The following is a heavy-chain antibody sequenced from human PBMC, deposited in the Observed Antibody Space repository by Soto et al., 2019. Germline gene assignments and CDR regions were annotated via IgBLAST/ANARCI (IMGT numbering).Heavy chain of an antibody. CDR1: SGYA. CDR3: ARRDYDSSGYYDLGY. CDR2: IISIFGTA. J-gene: IGHJ4*02. Sequence: SGYALSWVRQAPGQGLEWMGGIISIFGTADYAQKFQGRVTITADESTSTAYMELSSLRSEDTAVYYCARRDYDSSGYYDLGYWGQGTLVTVSS. V-gene: IGHV1-69*01. D-gene: IGHD3-22*01.